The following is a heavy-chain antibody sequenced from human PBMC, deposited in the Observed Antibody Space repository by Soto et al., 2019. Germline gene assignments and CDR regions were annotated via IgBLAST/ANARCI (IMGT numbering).Heavy chain of an antibody. CDR1: GGSISSYY. J-gene: IGHJ5*02. CDR2: IYYSGST. D-gene: IGHD3-3*01. Sequence: SETLSLTCTVSGGSISSYYWSWIRQPPGKGLEWIGYIYYSGSTNYNPSLKSRVTISVDTSKNQFSLKLSSVTAADTAVYYCARDRSAAIFGVAPNNWFDPWGQGTLVTVS. V-gene: IGHV4-59*01. CDR3: ARDRSAAIFGVAPNNWFDP.